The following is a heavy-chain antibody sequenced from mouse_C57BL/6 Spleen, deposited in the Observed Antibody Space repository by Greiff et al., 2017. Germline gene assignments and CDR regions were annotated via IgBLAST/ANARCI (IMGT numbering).Heavy chain of an antibody. V-gene: IGHV1-74*01. CDR2: IHPSDSDT. CDR3: AMTAQATSSMDY. Sequence: QVQLQQPGAELVKPGASVKVSCKASGYTFTSYWMHWVQQRPGQGLEWIGRIHPSDSDTNYNQQFKGKATLTVDNSASAAYMQLSSLTSEDSAVYYCAMTAQATSSMDYWGQGTSVTVSS. CDR1: GYTFTSYW. D-gene: IGHD3-2*02. J-gene: IGHJ4*01.